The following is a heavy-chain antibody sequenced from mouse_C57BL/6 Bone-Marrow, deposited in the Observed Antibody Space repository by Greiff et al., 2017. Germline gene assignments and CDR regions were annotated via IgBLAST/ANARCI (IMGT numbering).Heavy chain of an antibody. CDR2: IYPRDGST. D-gene: IGHD1-1*01. Sequence: QVQLQQSGPELVKPGASVKLSCKASGYTFTSYDINWVKQRPGQGLEWIGWIYPRDGSTKYNEKFKGKATLTVDKPSSTAYMQLSSLTSEDSAVYYCARNYYGSSYNWYFDVWGTGTTVTVSS. V-gene: IGHV1-85*01. CDR3: ARNYYGSSYNWYFDV. J-gene: IGHJ1*03. CDR1: GYTFTSYD.